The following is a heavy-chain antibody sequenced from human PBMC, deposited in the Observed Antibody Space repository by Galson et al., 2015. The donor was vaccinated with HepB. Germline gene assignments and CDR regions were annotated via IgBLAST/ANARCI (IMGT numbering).Heavy chain of an antibody. Sequence: ETLSLTCTVSGGSISSYYWSWIRQPPGKGLEWIGYIYYSGSTNYNPSLKSRVTISVDTSKNQFSLKLSSVTAADTAVYYCARRVKGSGWSKYYFDYWGQGTLVTVSS. CDR1: GGSISSYY. V-gene: IGHV4-59*08. D-gene: IGHD6-19*01. CDR3: ARRVKGSGWSKYYFDY. CDR2: IYYSGST. J-gene: IGHJ4*02.